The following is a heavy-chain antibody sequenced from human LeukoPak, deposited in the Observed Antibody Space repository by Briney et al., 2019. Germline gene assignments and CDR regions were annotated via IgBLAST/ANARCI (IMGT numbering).Heavy chain of an antibody. CDR1: GFTFSTYA. D-gene: IGHD3-16*02. Sequence: GGSLRLSCAASGFTFSTYAMNWVRQAPGKGLEWVSSISSSLSYIYYADSVKGRFTISRDNAKNSLYLQMNSLRAEDTAVYYCARTLLTFGGVIVFFDYWGQGTLVTVSS. V-gene: IGHV3-21*01. CDR3: ARTLLTFGGVIVFFDY. J-gene: IGHJ4*02. CDR2: ISSSLSYI.